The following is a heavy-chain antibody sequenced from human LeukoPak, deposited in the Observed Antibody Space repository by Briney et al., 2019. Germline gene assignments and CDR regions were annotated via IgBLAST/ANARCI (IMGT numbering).Heavy chain of an antibody. CDR3: ARAPSYSSGWYVGWFDP. J-gene: IGHJ5*02. V-gene: IGHV1-46*01. CDR1: GYTFTSYY. CDR2: INPSGGST. Sequence: ASVKVSCKSSGYTFTSYYMRWVRQAPGQGLEWMGIINPSGGSTSYAQKFQGRVTMTRDTSTSTVYMELSSLRSEDTAVYYCARAPSYSSGWYVGWFDPWGQGTLVTVSS. D-gene: IGHD6-19*01.